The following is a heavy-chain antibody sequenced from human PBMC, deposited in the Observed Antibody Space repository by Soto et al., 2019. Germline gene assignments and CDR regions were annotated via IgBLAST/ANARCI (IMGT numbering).Heavy chain of an antibody. CDR2: INPNSGGT. V-gene: IGHV1-2*02. CDR3: ARDSDVLRFLEWLPHGAFDI. J-gene: IGHJ3*02. CDR1: GYTFTGYY. Sequence: ASVKVSCKSSGYTFTGYYMHWVRQAPGQGLEWMGWINPNSGGTNYAQKFQGRVTMTRDTSISTAYMELSRLRSDDTAVYYCARDSDVLRFLEWLPHGAFDIWGQGTMVTVS. D-gene: IGHD3-3*01.